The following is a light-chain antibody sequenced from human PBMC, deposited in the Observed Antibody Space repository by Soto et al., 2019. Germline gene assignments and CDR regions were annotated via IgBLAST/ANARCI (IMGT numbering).Light chain of an antibody. CDR2: AAS. CDR3: QDYNSAPYT. Sequence: DIQMTQSPSSLSASVGDRVTITCLARQGINNYLAWYQQKPGKVPKLLIYAASTLQSGVPSRFSGSGSGTDFTLTSSSLQPEDVATYYCQDYNSAPYTFGQGTNLE. J-gene: IGKJ2*01. V-gene: IGKV1-27*01. CDR1: QGINNY.